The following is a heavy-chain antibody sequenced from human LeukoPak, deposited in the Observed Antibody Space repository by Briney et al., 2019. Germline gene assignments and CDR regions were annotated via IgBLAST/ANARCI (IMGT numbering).Heavy chain of an antibody. Sequence: GGPLRLSCAASGFTYSLFWMSWVRQAPGKALEWVANIKQDGSEKYYADSVKGRFTISRDNAERSLYLQMNSLRAEDTAVYYCARGFASGDYGADWGQGTLVTVSS. CDR3: ARGFASGDYGAD. CDR2: IKQDGSEK. CDR1: GFTYSLFW. J-gene: IGHJ4*02. V-gene: IGHV3-7*01. D-gene: IGHD4-17*01.